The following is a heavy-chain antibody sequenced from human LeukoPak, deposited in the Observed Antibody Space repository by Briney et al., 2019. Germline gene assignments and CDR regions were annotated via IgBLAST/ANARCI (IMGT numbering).Heavy chain of an antibody. CDR1: GFTFSSYS. D-gene: IGHD3-10*01. CDR2: ISSSSSYI. CDR3: ARLRVRGVIKLYNWFDP. Sequence: GGSLRLSCAASGFTFSSYSMNWVRQAPGKGLEWVSSISSSSSYIYYADSVKGRFTISRDNAKNSLYLQMNSLRAEDTAVYYCARLRVRGVIKLYNWFDPWGQGTLVTVSS. V-gene: IGHV3-21*01. J-gene: IGHJ5*02.